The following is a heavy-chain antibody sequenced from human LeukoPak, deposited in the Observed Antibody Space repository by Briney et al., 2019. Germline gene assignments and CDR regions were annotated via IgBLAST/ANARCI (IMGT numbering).Heavy chain of an antibody. CDR3: AKDSQAYDFWSGYYSDY. Sequence: GGSLRLSCAASGFTFSSYGMHWVRQAPGKGLEWVAFIRYDGSNKYYADSVKGRFTISRDNSKNTLYLQMNSLRAEDTAVYYCAKDSQAYDFWSGYYSDYWGQGTLVTVSS. CDR1: GFTFSSYG. CDR2: IRYDGSNK. V-gene: IGHV3-30*02. J-gene: IGHJ4*02. D-gene: IGHD3-3*01.